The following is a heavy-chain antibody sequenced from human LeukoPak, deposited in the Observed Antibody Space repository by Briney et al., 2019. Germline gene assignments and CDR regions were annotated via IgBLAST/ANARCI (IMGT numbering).Heavy chain of an antibody. CDR2: IDHSGST. Sequence: SETLSLTCTVSGYSISSGYYWGWIRQPPGKGLEWTGSIDHSGSTYYNPSLKSRITISVDTSKNQFSLKLSSVTAADTAVYYCARIYCGGDCRGYYYHYYMDVWGKGTTVTISS. D-gene: IGHD2-21*02. V-gene: IGHV4-38-2*02. CDR1: GYSISSGYY. J-gene: IGHJ6*03. CDR3: ARIYCGGDCRGYYYHYYMDV.